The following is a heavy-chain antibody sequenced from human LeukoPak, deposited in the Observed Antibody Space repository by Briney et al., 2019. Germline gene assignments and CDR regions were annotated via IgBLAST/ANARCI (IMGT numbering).Heavy chain of an antibody. D-gene: IGHD3-10*01. CDR2: ISGSGGST. Sequence: EGSLRPSCAASGFTFSSYAMSWVRQATGKGLEWVSAISGSGGSTYYADSVKGRFTISRDNSKNTLYLQMNSLRAEDTAVYYCAKSYGSGPVWDYWGQGTLVTVSS. CDR3: AKSYGSGPVWDY. CDR1: GFTFSSYA. V-gene: IGHV3-23*01. J-gene: IGHJ4*02.